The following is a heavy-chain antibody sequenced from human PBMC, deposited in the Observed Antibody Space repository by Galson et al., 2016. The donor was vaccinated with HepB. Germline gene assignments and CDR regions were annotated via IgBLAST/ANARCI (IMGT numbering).Heavy chain of an antibody. V-gene: IGHV3-30*03. CDR1: GFTFSRYG. CDR2: ISYDGTNT. CDR3: ATWGFTLGVDH. J-gene: IGHJ4*02. Sequence: SLRLSCAASGFTFSRYGMLWVRQAPGKGLQRVAGISYDGTNTYYADSVKGRFTISRDNSEHTLYLQMNSLRTEDTAMYYCATWGFTLGVDHWGQGILVTVSS. D-gene: IGHD3-16*01.